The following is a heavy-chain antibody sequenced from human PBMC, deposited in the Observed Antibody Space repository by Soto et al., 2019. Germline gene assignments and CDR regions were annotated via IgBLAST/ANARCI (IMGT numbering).Heavy chain of an antibody. CDR1: GFTFSIYS. V-gene: IGHV3-48*02. CDR3: ARVGGIAVAGTVCYYYYYGMDV. D-gene: IGHD6-19*01. CDR2: MSSSSTI. J-gene: IGHJ6*02. Sequence: GGSLRLSCAASGFTFSIYSMNWVRQAPGKGLEWVSYMSSSSTIYYADSVKGRFTISRDNAKNSLYLQMNSLRDEDTAVYYCARVGGIAVAGTVCYYYYYGMDVWGQGTTVTVSS.